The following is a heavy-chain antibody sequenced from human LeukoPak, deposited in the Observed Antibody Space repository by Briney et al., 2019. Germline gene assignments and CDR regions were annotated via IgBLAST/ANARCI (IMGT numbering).Heavy chain of an antibody. V-gene: IGHV1-58*01. Sequence: GASVRVSCKASGFTFTSSAVQWVRQARGQRLAWIGWMVVGSGNTNYAQKYQEGVTITRDMSTSTAYMELSSLRPEDTAVYYCAAAPLYCSSTSCGSGLYYYYGMDVWGKGTTVTVSS. CDR3: AAAPLYCSSTSCGSGLYYYYGMDV. J-gene: IGHJ6*04. CDR2: MVVGSGNT. D-gene: IGHD2-2*01. CDR1: GFTFTSSA.